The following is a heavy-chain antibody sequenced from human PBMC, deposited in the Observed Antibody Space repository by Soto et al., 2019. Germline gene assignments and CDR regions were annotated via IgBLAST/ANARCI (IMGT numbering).Heavy chain of an antibody. CDR2: ISYDVSNK. J-gene: IGHJ3*02. CDR1: GFTFSSYA. V-gene: IGHV3-30-3*01. Sequence: QVQLVESGGGVVQPGRSLRLSCAASGFTFSSYAMHWVRQAPGKGLEWVAVISYDVSNKYYADSVKGRFTISRENSKKTLYRQLNSLRGADTAVYYCARGARLTICGVVIDDAFASWGQGTIVTVAS. D-gene: IGHD3-3*01. CDR3: ARGARLTICGVVIDDAFAS.